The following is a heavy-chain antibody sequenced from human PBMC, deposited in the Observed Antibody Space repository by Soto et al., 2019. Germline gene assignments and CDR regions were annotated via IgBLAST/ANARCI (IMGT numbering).Heavy chain of an antibody. J-gene: IGHJ5*02. CDR1: GGSIRSDAHS. V-gene: IGHV4-30-2*06. D-gene: IGHD2-15*01. CDR2: IDHGGTTY. Sequence: QVQLQESGSGVVKPSETLSLTCTVSGGSIRSDAHSWAWIRQSPGKGLEWIGHIDHGGTTYYYNPSLRSRLPVSVDKSRTQFSLSLMSVTAADSAIDYGARGHRLRLSAWFDPWGRGTLVNVSS. CDR3: ARGHRLRLSAWFDP.